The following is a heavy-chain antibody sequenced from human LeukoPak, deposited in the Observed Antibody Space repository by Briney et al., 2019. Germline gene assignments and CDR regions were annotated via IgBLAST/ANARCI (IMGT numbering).Heavy chain of an antibody. D-gene: IGHD3-10*01. V-gene: IGHV4-39*01. CDR2: IYYSGST. CDR1: VGSISSSSYY. J-gene: IGHJ4*02. CDR3: ARSSMVRGVIIAPLN. Sequence: SETLSLTCTVSVGSISSSSYYWGWIRQPPGKGLEWIGSIYYSGSTYYNPSLKSRVTISVDTSKNQFSLKLSSVTAADTAVYYCARSSMVRGVIIAPLNWGQGTLVTVSS.